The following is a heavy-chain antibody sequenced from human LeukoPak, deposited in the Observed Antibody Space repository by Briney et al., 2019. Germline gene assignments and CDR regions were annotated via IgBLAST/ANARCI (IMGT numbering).Heavy chain of an antibody. CDR3: AERVAAPGGTYYLDY. CDR1: GFTFSSNA. V-gene: IGHV3-23*01. Sequence: GGSLRLSCAASGFTFSSNALSWVRQAPGKGLEWVSDIGTSVSDTYYADSVKGRFTISRDNSKNTVYLQLNSLRAEDTAVYYCAERVAAPGGTYYLDYWGQGTLVIVSS. CDR2: IGTSVSDT. J-gene: IGHJ4*02. D-gene: IGHD6-13*01.